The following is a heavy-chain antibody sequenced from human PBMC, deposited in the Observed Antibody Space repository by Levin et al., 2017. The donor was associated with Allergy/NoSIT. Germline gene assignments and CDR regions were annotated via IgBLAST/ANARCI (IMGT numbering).Heavy chain of an antibody. V-gene: IGHV3-48*01. CDR2: ISGSSTTI. D-gene: IGHD6-13*01. Sequence: PGGSLRLSCAASGFTFTSHSMNWVRQAPGKGLEWLSYISGSSTTIYYAESVKGRFTISRDTAKNSLFLQMNSLRAEDTAVYYCARGRVSSSWWSDYWGQGTLVTVSS. CDR1: GFTFTSHS. J-gene: IGHJ4*02. CDR3: ARGRVSSSWWSDY.